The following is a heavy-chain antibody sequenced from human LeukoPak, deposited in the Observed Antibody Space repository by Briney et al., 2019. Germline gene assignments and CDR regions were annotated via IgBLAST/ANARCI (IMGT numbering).Heavy chain of an antibody. CDR2: IKQDGRDT. J-gene: IGHJ4*02. CDR1: GFTSNTHW. V-gene: IGHV3-7*03. CDR3: ATSEGY. Sequence: PGGSLRLSCAASGFTSNTHWMSWVRQAPGKGLEWVANIKQDGRDTYYVDSVKGRFTISRDNAKNSLNLQMNSLRAEDTAMYYCATSEGYWGQGTLVTVSS.